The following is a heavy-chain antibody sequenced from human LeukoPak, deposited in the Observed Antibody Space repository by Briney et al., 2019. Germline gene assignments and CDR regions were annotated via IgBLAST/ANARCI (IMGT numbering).Heavy chain of an antibody. D-gene: IGHD5-12*01. CDR3: ARESDIVATGFDY. J-gene: IGHJ4*02. Sequence: GGSLRLSCAASGFTVSSYYMSWVRQAPGKGLEWVSVIYSCGSTYYADSVKGRFTISRDNSKNTLYLQMNSLRAEDTAVYYCARESDIVATGFDYWGQGTLVTVSS. CDR2: IYSCGST. V-gene: IGHV3-66*03. CDR1: GFTVSSYY.